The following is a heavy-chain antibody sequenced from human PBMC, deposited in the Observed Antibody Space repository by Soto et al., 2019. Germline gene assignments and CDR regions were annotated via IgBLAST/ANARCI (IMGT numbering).Heavy chain of an antibody. CDR1: GFTFSSYS. V-gene: IGHV3-21*01. D-gene: IGHD6-13*01. CDR3: ASSAAGTGSLGY. Sequence: EVQLVESGGGLVKPGGSLRLSCAASGFTFSSYSMNWVRQAPGKGLEWVSSISSSSSYIYYADSVKGRFTISRDNAKNSLYLQMNSLRAEDTAVYYCASSAAGTGSLGYWGQGTLVTVSS. CDR2: ISSSSSYI. J-gene: IGHJ4*02.